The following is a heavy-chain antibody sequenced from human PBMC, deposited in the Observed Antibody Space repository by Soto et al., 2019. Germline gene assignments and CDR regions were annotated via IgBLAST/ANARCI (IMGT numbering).Heavy chain of an antibody. Sequence: GGSPRLSCAASGFTFSSHAMSWVRKAPGKGLEWVSAISGSGGSTYYADSVKGRFAISRGNSKNTLYLQMNSLRAEDTAVYYCAKGKTTVTTGADYWGQGTLVTVSS. V-gene: IGHV3-23*01. CDR1: GFTFSSHA. J-gene: IGHJ4*02. CDR3: AKGKTTVTTGADY. CDR2: ISGSGGST. D-gene: IGHD4-17*01.